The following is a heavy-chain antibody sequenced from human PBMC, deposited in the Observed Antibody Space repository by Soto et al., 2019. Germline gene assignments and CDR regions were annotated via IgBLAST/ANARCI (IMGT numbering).Heavy chain of an antibody. Sequence: QVQLVQSGAEVQKPGSSVKVSCKASGGTFSSYAISWVRQAPGQGLEWMGGIIPVYGATNSAQKFRGRVTITADKATATAYMELSSLTSEDTAVYYCARDWVGGSWYFDLWGRGTLVTVSS. V-gene: IGHV1-69*06. CDR2: IIPVYGAT. D-gene: IGHD3-16*01. J-gene: IGHJ2*01. CDR1: GGTFSSYA. CDR3: ARDWVGGSWYFDL.